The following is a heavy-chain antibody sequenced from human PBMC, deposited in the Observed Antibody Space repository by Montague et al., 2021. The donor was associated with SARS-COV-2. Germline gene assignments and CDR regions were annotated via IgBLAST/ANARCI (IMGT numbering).Heavy chain of an antibody. J-gene: IGHJ3*02. D-gene: IGHD6-13*01. Sequence: SLRLSCAASGFTFSSYGMHWVRQAPGKGLEWVAVIWYDGSNKFYADSVKGRFTISRDNSKNTLYLQMISLRAEDTALYYCARGLAAYDDAFDIWGQGTMVTVSS. V-gene: IGHV3-33*01. CDR2: IWYDGSNK. CDR3: ARGLAAYDDAFDI. CDR1: GFTFSSYG.